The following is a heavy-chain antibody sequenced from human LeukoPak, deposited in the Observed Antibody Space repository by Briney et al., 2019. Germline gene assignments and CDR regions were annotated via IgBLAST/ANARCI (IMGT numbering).Heavy chain of an antibody. CDR3: AKGGLTIFGVVPDRGYYNMDV. CDR1: GFTFSSYS. Sequence: PGGSLRLSCAASGFTFSSYSMNWVRQAPGKGLEWVSYISSSSSTINYADSVKGRFTISRDNAKNSLYLQMNSLRAEDTAVYYCAKGGLTIFGVVPDRGYYNMDVWGKGTTVTVSS. J-gene: IGHJ6*03. CDR2: ISSSSSTI. D-gene: IGHD3-3*01. V-gene: IGHV3-48*04.